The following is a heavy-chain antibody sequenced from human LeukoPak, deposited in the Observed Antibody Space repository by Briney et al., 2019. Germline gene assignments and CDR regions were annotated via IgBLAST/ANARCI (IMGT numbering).Heavy chain of an antibody. J-gene: IGHJ3*02. D-gene: IGHD3-22*01. CDR1: GGSISSSSYY. CDR3: ARIVVLAARHAFDM. CDR2: IYYSGST. Sequence: SETLSLTCTVSGGSISSSSYYWGWIRQPPGKGLEWIGNIYYSGSTYYNTSLKSRVTISVDTSKNQFSLKLSSVTAADTAVYYYARIVVLAARHAFDMWGQGTMVTVSS. V-gene: IGHV4-39*01.